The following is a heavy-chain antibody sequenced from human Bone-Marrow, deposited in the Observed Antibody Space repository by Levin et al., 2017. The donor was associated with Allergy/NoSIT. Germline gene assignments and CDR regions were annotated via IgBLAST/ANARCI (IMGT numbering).Heavy chain of an antibody. CDR1: GFTFSSYS. V-gene: IGHV3-21*01. J-gene: IGHJ6*02. D-gene: IGHD1-7*01. Sequence: GESLKISCAASGFTFSSYSMNWVRQAPGKGLEWVSSISSSSSYIYYADSVKGRFTISRDNAKNSLYLQMNSLRAEDTAVYYCARDRNSDYGMDVWGQGTTVTVSS. CDR3: ARDRNSDYGMDV. CDR2: ISSSSSYI.